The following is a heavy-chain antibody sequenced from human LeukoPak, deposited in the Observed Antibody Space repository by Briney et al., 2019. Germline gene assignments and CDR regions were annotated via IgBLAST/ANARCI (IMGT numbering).Heavy chain of an antibody. D-gene: IGHD6-13*01. V-gene: IGHV4-4*07. J-gene: IGHJ5*02. CDR3: ARDGQLWAAAATRWFDP. Sequence: SETLSLTCTVSGGTISSYYWSWIRQSAGKGLEWIGRIYTSGSTNYNPSLKSRVTMSVDTSKNQFSLKLSSVTAADTAVYYCARDGQLWAAAATRWFDPWGQGTLVTVSP. CDR1: GGTISSYY. CDR2: IYTSGST.